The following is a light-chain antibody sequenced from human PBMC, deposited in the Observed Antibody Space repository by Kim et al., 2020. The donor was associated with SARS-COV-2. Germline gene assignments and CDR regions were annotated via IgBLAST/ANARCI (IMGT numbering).Light chain of an antibody. CDR1: QGISSW. CDR3: KQGDSFPLT. Sequence: DIQMTQSTSSVSAYVGDRVTITCRASQGISSWLAWYQQKPGKAPKLLIYAGSSLQSGAPSRFSGSASGTDFTLTISSLQTEDFETYYCKQGDSFPLTCGGGTKVDIK. V-gene: IGKV1-12*01. CDR2: AGS. J-gene: IGKJ4*01.